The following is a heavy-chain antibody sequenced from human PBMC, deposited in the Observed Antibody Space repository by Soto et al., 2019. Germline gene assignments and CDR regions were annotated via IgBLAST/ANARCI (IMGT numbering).Heavy chain of an antibody. CDR2: ISGSGGDT. V-gene: IGHV3-23*01. D-gene: IGHD2-21*01. CDR1: GFTFSTYA. J-gene: IGHJ4*02. Sequence: GGSLRLSCAASGFTFSTYAMTWVRQAPGKGLEWVSAISGSGGDTYYADSVKGRSTISRDNSKNTVYLHMSSLRADDTAVYYCARDGPIQHHPDYWGRGTLVTVSS. CDR3: ARDGPIQHHPDY.